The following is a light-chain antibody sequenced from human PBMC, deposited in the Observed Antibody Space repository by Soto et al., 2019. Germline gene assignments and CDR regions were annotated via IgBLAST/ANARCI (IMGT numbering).Light chain of an antibody. CDR3: QQYGNFPYT. J-gene: IGKJ2*01. CDR2: GAS. Sequence: EIVLTQSPGTLSLSPGERATLSCRASQSVPSDWLAWDRHKTGQAPRLLIYGASSRATGVPDRVSGSGSGTDFTITINRLEPEDFAVYYCQQYGNFPYTFGQGTKLEIK. CDR1: QSVPSDW. V-gene: IGKV3-20*01.